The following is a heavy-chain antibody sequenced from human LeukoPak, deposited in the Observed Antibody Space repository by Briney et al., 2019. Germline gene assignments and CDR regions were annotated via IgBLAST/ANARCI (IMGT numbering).Heavy chain of an antibody. CDR1: GFTFSNSW. Sequence: GGSLRLSCAASGFTFSNSWTHWVRQAPGEGLMWVSGIKDDGTTTFYADSVKGRFSISIDSAKNTLYLQMNSLTVDDSGVYYCGGVFDFWGQGALVTVSS. CDR3: GGVFDF. J-gene: IGHJ4*02. V-gene: IGHV3-74*01. CDR2: IKDDGTTT. D-gene: IGHD2-8*01.